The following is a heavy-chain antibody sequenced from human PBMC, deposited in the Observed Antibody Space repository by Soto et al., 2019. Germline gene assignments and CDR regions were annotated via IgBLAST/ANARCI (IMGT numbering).Heavy chain of an antibody. CDR1: GYSFTSYW. J-gene: IGHJ5*02. CDR3: ARHGDSSSPNWFDP. D-gene: IGHD6-6*01. V-gene: IGHV5-10-1*01. CDR2: IDPSDSYN. Sequence: GESLKISFKGSGYSFTSYWISWVRQMPGKGLEWMGRIDPSDSYNNYSPSFEGHVTISADKSISTAYLQWSSLKASDTAMYYCARHGDSSSPNWFDPWGQGTLVTVSS.